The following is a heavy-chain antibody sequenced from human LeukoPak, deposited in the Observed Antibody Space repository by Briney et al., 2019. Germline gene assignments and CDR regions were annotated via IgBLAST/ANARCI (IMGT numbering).Heavy chain of an antibody. CDR3: ATNWYSSSWYGY. D-gene: IGHD6-13*01. CDR1: GYTFTSYD. V-gene: IGHV1-8*01. J-gene: IGHJ4*02. CDR2: MNPNSGNT. Sequence: ASVKVSCKASGYTFTSYDINWVRQATGQGLEWMGWMNPNSGNTGYAQKFQGRVTMTEDTSTDTAYMELSSLRSEDTAVYYCATNWYSSSWYGYWGQGTLVTVSS.